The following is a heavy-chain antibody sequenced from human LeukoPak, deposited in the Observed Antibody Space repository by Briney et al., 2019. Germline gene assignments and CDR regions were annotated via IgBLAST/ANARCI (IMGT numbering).Heavy chain of an antibody. J-gene: IGHJ4*02. CDR1: GGTFSSYA. D-gene: IGHD3-3*01. CDR3: ARVAGAFWSGYFDY. CDR2: IVPVFGTT. V-gene: IGHV1-69*05. Sequence: SVKVSCKASGGTFSSYAISWVRQAPGQGLEWMGGIVPVFGTTKYAQKFQGRVTTTTDESTSTAYMEVSSLTSEDTAVYYCARVAGAFWSGYFDYRGQGTLVTVSS.